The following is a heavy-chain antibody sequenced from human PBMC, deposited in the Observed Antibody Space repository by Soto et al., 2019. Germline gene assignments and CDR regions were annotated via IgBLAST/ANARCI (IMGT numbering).Heavy chain of an antibody. V-gene: IGHV4-31*03. D-gene: IGHD3-10*01. CDR1: GGSISSGGYY. J-gene: IGHJ4*02. Sequence: PSETLSLTCTVSGGSISSGGYYWSWIRQHPGKGLEWIGYIYYSGSTYYNPSLKSRVTISVDTSKNQFSLKLSSVTAADTAVYYCARGTMVRGDYFDYWGQGTLVTVSS. CDR2: IYYSGST. CDR3: ARGTMVRGDYFDY.